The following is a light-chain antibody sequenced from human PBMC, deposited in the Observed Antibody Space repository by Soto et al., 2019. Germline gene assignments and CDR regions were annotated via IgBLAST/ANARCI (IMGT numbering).Light chain of an antibody. CDR3: SSYTSGNTWV. V-gene: IGLV2-14*01. J-gene: IGLJ3*02. CDR2: EVS. CDR1: SSDVGGYNY. Sequence: QSALTQPASVSGSPGQSITISCTGTSSDVGGYNYVSWHQQHPGKAPKLMIYEVSNRPSGVSNRFSGSKSGNTASLTISGLQAEDEADYYCSSYTSGNTWVFGGGTKVTVL.